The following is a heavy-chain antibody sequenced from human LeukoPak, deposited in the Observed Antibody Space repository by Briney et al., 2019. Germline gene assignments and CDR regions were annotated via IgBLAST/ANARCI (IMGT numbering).Heavy chain of an antibody. J-gene: IGHJ6*02. CDR1: GGSISGYF. CDR2: IYYTGAT. D-gene: IGHD2-15*01. Sequence: SETLSLTCTVSGGSISGYFWSCIRQPPGQGLEFIGYIYYTGATLYNPSLESRVTMSVDTSKNQFSLKLSSVTAADTAVYYCARHDPVGYYQHGMDVWGQGTTVTVSS. V-gene: IGHV4-59*08. CDR3: ARHDPVGYYQHGMDV.